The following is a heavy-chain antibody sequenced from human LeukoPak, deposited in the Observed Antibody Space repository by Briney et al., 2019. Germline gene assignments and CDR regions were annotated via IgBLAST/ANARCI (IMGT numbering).Heavy chain of an antibody. D-gene: IGHD4-17*01. J-gene: IGHJ5*02. Sequence: GGSLRLSCAASGFTFSSHSMNWVRQAPGKGLEWVSSISTRGTYIFYADSVEGRFTISRDNVKNSLSLQMNSLRAEDTAVYYCARGPTVTTLGWYDPWGQGTLVTVSS. CDR3: ARGPTVTTLGWYDP. CDR2: ISTRGTYI. V-gene: IGHV3-21*01. CDR1: GFTFSSHS.